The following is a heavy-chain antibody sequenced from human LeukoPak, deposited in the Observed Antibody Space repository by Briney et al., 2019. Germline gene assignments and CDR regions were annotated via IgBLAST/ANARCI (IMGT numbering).Heavy chain of an antibody. CDR2: IYISGTI. V-gene: IGHV4-61*02. CDR3: TRTSITTMGYYFDY. J-gene: IGHJ4*02. D-gene: IGHD3-22*01. CDR1: GGSISSTDYY. Sequence: PSETLSLTCSVSGGSISSTDYYWSWVRQPAGKGLEWIGRIYISGTIDYNPSLKSPVTISLDTSKNQFSLKLNSVTAADTAVYYCTRTSITTMGYYFDYWGQGTLVTVSS.